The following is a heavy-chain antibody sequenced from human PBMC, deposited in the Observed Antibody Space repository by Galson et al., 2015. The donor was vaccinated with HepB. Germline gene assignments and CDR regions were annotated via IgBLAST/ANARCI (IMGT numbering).Heavy chain of an antibody. Sequence: SLRLSCAASGFTFSSYGMHWVRQAPGKGLEWVAFIRYDGSNKYYADSVKGRFTISRDNSKNTLYLQMNSLRAEDTAVYYCAKALPLHGSGSYRDYYYYGMDVWGQGTTVTVSS. CDR2: IRYDGSNK. V-gene: IGHV3-30*02. J-gene: IGHJ6*02. CDR3: AKALPLHGSGSYRDYYYYGMDV. D-gene: IGHD3-10*01. CDR1: GFTFSSYG.